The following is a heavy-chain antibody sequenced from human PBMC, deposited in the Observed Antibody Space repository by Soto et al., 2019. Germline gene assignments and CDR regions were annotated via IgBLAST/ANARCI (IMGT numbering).Heavy chain of an antibody. D-gene: IGHD6-13*01. CDR1: GYTFARYW. J-gene: IGHJ4*02. V-gene: IGHV5-51*01. CDR3: VRRKSWYYFDS. CDR2: VFPDDSDV. Sequence: GESLKISCKASGYTFARYWIGWVRQKPGQGLEWMGVVFPDDSDVRYNPSFRGQVTISADESINTVYLQWIGLKASDTAMYYCVRRKSWYYFDSWGQGTPVTVSS.